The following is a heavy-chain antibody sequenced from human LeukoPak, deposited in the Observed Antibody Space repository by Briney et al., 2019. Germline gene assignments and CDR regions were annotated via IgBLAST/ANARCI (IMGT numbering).Heavy chain of an antibody. J-gene: IGHJ4*02. V-gene: IGHV3-48*02. Sequence: PGGSLRLSCAAPGFTFSYYSMSWIRQAPGKGLEWISYISVISNIKHFADSVKGRFTISRDNAKESLYLQMDSLRDEDTAFYFCARGIFYGSGTQSFDYWGQGTLVTVSS. CDR2: ISVISNIK. D-gene: IGHD3-10*01. CDR1: GFTFSYYS. CDR3: ARGIFYGSGTQSFDY.